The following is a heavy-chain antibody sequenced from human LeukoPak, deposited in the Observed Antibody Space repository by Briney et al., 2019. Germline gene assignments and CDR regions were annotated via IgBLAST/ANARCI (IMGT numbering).Heavy chain of an antibody. D-gene: IGHD6-13*01. CDR1: GFTFSSYA. CDR2: ISGGNT. V-gene: IGHV3-23*01. J-gene: IGHJ4*02. Sequence: GGSLRLSCAASGFTFSSYAMSWVRQAPGKGLKWVSAISGGNTYYADSVKGRFTISRDNSKNTLYLQMNSLRAEDTAVYYCAGGDRIAAAGKGVDYWGQGTLVTVSS. CDR3: AGGDRIAAAGKGVDY.